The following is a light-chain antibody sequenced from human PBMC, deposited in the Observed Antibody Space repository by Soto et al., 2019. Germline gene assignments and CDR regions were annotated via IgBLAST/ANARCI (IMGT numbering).Light chain of an antibody. CDR3: ASWDDRLKGHV. Sequence: VLTQPPSASGTPGQRVTVSCSGSSSNIASNTVNWYQQLPGTAPKLLIYSNDQRPSGVPDRFSASKSGTSASLAISGLQSEDEADYYCASWDDRLKGHVFGNGTKVTV. CDR1: SSNIASNT. J-gene: IGLJ1*01. CDR2: SND. V-gene: IGLV1-44*01.